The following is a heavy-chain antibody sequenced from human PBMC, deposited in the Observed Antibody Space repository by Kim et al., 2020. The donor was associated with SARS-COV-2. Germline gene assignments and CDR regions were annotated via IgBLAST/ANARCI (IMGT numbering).Heavy chain of an antibody. V-gene: IGHV4-39*01. D-gene: IGHD3-22*01. CDR2: IYYSGST. J-gene: IGHJ5*02. CDR3: ARHSFDSSGLRWFDP. CDR1: GGSISSSSYY. Sequence: SETLSLTCTVSGGSISSSSYYWGWIRQPPGKGLEWIGSIYYSGSTYYNPSLKSRVTISVDTSKNQFSLKLSSVTAADTAVYYCARHSFDSSGLRWFDPWGQGTLVTVSS.